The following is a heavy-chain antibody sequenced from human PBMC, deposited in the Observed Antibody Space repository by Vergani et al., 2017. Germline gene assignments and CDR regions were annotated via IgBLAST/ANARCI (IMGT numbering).Heavy chain of an antibody. CDR3: ARDYGSSGFQY. J-gene: IGHJ4*02. CDR1: GFDFSDYY. D-gene: IGHD3-22*01. CDR2: ISHRGTTI. Sequence: QVQLVESGGGVVQPGRSLRLSCAASGFDFSDYYMAWIRQAPGKGPEWIAYISHRGTTISYAESVKGRFTISRDNSKKLLYLQMNSLRADDTALYFCARDYGSSGFQYWGQGTRVTVSS. V-gene: IGHV3-11*04.